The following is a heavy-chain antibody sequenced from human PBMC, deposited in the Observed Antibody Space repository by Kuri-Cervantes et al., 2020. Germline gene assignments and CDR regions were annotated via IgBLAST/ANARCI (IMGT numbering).Heavy chain of an antibody. D-gene: IGHD7-27*01. V-gene: IGHV1-18*01. J-gene: IGHJ4*02. CDR1: GYTFTYYG. CDR2: INSYNGNT. Sequence: ASVKVSCKASGYTFTYYGISWVRQAPGQGLEWMGWINSYNGNTDYAQKFQGRVTVTTDTSTSTAYMELRSLRPDDTAVYYCARYDWGGTREDTFDYWGQGTRVTVSS. CDR3: ARYDWGGTREDTFDY.